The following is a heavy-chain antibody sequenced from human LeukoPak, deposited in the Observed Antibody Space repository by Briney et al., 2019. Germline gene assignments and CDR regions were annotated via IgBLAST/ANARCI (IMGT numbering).Heavy chain of an antibody. CDR1: GGSISSSSYY. CDR3: ARADSAAAGPNFDY. D-gene: IGHD6-13*01. J-gene: IGHJ4*02. CDR2: IYYSGST. V-gene: IGHV4-39*07. Sequence: PSETLSLTCTVSGGSISSSSYYWGWIRQPPGKGLEWIGSIYYSGSTYYNPSLKSRVTISVDRSKNQFSLKLSSVTAADTAVYYCARADSAAAGPNFDYWGQGTLVTVSS.